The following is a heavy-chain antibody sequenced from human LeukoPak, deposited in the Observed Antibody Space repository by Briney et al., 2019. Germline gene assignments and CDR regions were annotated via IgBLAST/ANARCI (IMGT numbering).Heavy chain of an antibody. V-gene: IGHV2-5*02. D-gene: IGHD3-10*01. CDR1: GLSLNTAGVG. CDR3: AKAGYGSGSYLRYYYYGMDV. J-gene: IGHJ6*02. CDR2: IYWDDDK. Sequence: SGPTLVNPTQTLTLTCTLSGLSLNTAGVGVGWIRQPPGKALEWLALIYWDDDKRYNPSLKTRLTITKDTSKNQVVLTVTNMDPVDTATYYCAKAGYGSGSYLRYYYYGMDVWGQGTTATVSS.